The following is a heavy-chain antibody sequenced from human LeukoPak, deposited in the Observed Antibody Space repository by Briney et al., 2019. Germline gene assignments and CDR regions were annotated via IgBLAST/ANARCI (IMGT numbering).Heavy chain of an antibody. Sequence: PGGSLRLSCAASGFTFSSYAMSWVRQAPGKGLEWVSGIGGSGGSTYYADSVKGRFTISRDNSKNTLYLQMNSLRAEDTAVYYCAKRITVTYFNDYWGQGTLVTVSS. D-gene: IGHD4-17*01. J-gene: IGHJ4*02. CDR3: AKRITVTYFNDY. CDR1: GFTFSSYA. CDR2: IGGSGGST. V-gene: IGHV3-23*01.